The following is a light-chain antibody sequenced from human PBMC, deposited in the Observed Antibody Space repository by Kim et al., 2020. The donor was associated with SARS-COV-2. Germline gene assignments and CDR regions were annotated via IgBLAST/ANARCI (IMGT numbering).Light chain of an antibody. V-gene: IGKV3-15*01. CDR3: QQYADWPLLT. J-gene: IGKJ4*01. Sequence: APGDRATLSCRASQSISNTLARYQQRPGQAPRLLIFGASTRATGIPARFSGSGSGTEFTLTISSLESEDFAVYYCQQYADWPLLTFGGGTKVDIK. CDR2: GAS. CDR1: QSISNT.